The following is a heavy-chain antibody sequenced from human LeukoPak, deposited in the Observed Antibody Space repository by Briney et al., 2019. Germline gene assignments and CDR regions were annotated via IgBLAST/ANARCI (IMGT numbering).Heavy chain of an antibody. Sequence: GGSLRLSCAASGFTFSSYAMHWVRQAPGKGLEWVAVISYDGSNKYYADSVKGRFTISRDYSKNTLYLQMNSLRAEDTAVYYCARGSGYYYALDYWGQGTLVTVSS. V-gene: IGHV3-30-3*01. D-gene: IGHD3-22*01. CDR2: ISYDGSNK. CDR1: GFTFSSYA. J-gene: IGHJ4*02. CDR3: ARGSGYYYALDY.